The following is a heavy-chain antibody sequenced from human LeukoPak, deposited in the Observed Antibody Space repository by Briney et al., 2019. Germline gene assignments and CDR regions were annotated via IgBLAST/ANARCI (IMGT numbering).Heavy chain of an antibody. CDR3: ARGLVLVPAAPFGNWFDP. V-gene: IGHV3-21*01. CDR2: ISSSSSYI. CDR1: GFTFSSYS. D-gene: IGHD2-2*01. Sequence: GRSLRLSCAASGFTFSSYSMNWVRQAPGKGLEWVSSISSSSSYIYYADSVKGRFTISRDNAKNSLYLQMNSLRAEDTAVYYCARGLVLVPAAPFGNWFDPWGQGTLVTVSS. J-gene: IGHJ5*02.